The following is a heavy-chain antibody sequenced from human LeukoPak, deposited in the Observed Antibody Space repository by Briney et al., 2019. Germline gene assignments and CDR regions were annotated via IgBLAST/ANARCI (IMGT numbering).Heavy chain of an antibody. V-gene: IGHV3-30-3*01. CDR2: ISYDGSNK. J-gene: IGHJ6*02. D-gene: IGHD3-3*01. Sequence: GGSLRLSCAASGFTFSSYAMHWVRQAPGKGLEWVAVISYDGSNKYYADSVKGRFTISRDNSKNTLYLQMNSLRAEDTAVYYCARSEWLVIYYGMDVWGQGTTVTVSS. CDR1: GFTFSSYA. CDR3: ARSEWLVIYYGMDV.